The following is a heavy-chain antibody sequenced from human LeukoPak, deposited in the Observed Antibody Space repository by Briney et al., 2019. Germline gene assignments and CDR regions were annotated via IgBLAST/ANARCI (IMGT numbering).Heavy chain of an antibody. J-gene: IGHJ4*02. CDR2: INSNSGGT. Sequence: WASVKVSCKASGYTFTSYGISWVRQAPGQGLEWMGWINSNSGGTNYAQKFQGRVTMTRDTSISTAYMELSRLRSDDTAVYYCARDPAALWFGEYSFNYFDYWGQGTLVTVSS. V-gene: IGHV1-2*02. D-gene: IGHD3-10*01. CDR1: GYTFTSYG. CDR3: ARDPAALWFGEYSFNYFDY.